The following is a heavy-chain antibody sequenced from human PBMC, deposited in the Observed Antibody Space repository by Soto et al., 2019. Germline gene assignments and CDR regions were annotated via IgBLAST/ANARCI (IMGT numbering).Heavy chain of an antibody. Sequence: SGGSLRLSCAASGFTFSSYWMHWVRQAPGKGLVWVSRINPDGSATNYADSVKGRFTISRDNAKNTLYLQMNSLRAEDTAVFYCGRGGSDSPMAPGYWGQGTLVTVS. CDR1: GFTFSSYW. J-gene: IGHJ4*02. V-gene: IGHV3-74*01. CDR2: INPDGSAT. D-gene: IGHD5-18*01. CDR3: GRGGSDSPMAPGY.